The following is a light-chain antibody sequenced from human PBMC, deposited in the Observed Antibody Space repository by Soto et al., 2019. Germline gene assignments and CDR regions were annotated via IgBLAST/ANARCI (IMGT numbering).Light chain of an antibody. V-gene: IGLV1-44*01. CDR2: SNN. CDR1: SSNIGSNT. CDR3: AAWDDSLHGQGFYV. Sequence: QSVLTQPPSASGTPGQRVTISCSGSSSNIGSNTVNWYQQLPVTAPKLLIYSNNQRPSGVPDRFSGSKSGTSASLAISGLQSEDEADYYCAAWDDSLHGQGFYVFGTGTKVTVL. J-gene: IGLJ1*01.